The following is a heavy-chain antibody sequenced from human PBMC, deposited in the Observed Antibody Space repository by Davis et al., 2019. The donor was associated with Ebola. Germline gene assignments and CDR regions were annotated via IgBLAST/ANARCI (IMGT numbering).Heavy chain of an antibody. CDR3: ASGDGRGSSYDMDV. D-gene: IGHD5-12*01. CDR1: GFTFSSYS. Sequence: GESLKISCAASGFTFSSYSMNWVRQAPGKGLEWVSTLGTSADTYYADSVKGRFTISRDNSKNTLYLQMNSLRAEDTAVYYCASGDGRGSSYDMDVWGQGTTVTVSS. J-gene: IGHJ6*03. V-gene: IGHV3-21*01. CDR2: LGTSADT.